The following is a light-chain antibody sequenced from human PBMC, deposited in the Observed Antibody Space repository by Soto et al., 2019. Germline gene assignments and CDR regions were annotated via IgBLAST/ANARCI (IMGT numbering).Light chain of an antibody. J-gene: IGKJ4*01. CDR3: QQYNSYPLI. CDR1: QSISSW. Sequence: DIPMTQSPSTLSASVGDRVTITCRASQSISSWLAWYQQKPGKAPKLLIQKASSLESGVPLRFSGSGSGTEFTLTISNLQPDDFATYYCQQYNSYPLIFGGGTKVEIK. V-gene: IGKV1-5*03. CDR2: KAS.